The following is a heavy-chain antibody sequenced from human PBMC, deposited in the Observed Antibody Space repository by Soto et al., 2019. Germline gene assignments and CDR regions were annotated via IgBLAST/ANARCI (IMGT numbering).Heavy chain of an antibody. V-gene: IGHV3-49*04. CDR1: GFTFGDNA. CDR3: TRAALEATGTTHYYYGLDV. Sequence: EVQLVESGGGLVQPGRSLRLSCTASGFTFGDNAMTWVRQAAGKGLEWVGLIRSKAHGGRIEYAASVKGRFTISRDDSKSIAYLQMNSLKTEDTAVYYCTRAALEATGTTHYYYGLDVWGQGSTVTVSS. CDR2: IRSKAHGGRI. D-gene: IGHD1-1*01. J-gene: IGHJ6*02.